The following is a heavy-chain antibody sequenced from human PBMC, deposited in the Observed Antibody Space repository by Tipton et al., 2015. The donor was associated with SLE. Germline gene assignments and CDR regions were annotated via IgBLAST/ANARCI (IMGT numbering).Heavy chain of an antibody. Sequence: TLSLTCAVYGGSITSSSYYWAWIRQSPGEGVEWIGEIYYRGSTNYNPSLESRVTISADTSKNQLSLKLSSVTAADTAVYYCARAIVRSTTFYYYYGMDVWGQGTTVTVSS. CDR2: IYYRGST. CDR1: GGSITSSSYY. V-gene: IGHV4-39*07. D-gene: IGHD2-2*01. J-gene: IGHJ6*02. CDR3: ARAIVRSTTFYYYYGMDV.